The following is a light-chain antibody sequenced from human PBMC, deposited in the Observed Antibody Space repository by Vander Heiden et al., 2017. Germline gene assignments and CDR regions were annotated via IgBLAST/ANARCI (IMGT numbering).Light chain of an antibody. Sequence: ETVLTQSPGTLSLSPGERATLSCRASQSVSSGYLDWFQKKPGQAPRLVIYGATSRATGIPDRFSGSGSGTDFTLTISRLEPEDFAVYYCQQYAGSPWTFGQGTKVEVK. V-gene: IGKV3-20*01. CDR1: QSVSSGY. CDR2: GAT. CDR3: QQYAGSPWT. J-gene: IGKJ1*01.